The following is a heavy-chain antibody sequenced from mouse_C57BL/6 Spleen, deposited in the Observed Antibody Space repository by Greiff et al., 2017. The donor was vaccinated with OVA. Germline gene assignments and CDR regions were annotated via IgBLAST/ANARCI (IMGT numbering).Heavy chain of an antibody. J-gene: IGHJ4*01. CDR1: GYTFTSYG. CDR3: AREGAPTAFMGY. V-gene: IGHV1-81*01. CDR2: IYPRSGNT. Sequence: QVHVKQSGAELARPGASVKLSCKASGYTFTSYGISWVKQRTGQGLEWIGAIYPRSGNTYYTEKFKGKATLTADKSYSTAYLELRSLTSEYSAVYCCAREGAPTAFMGYWGQGTSVTVAS.